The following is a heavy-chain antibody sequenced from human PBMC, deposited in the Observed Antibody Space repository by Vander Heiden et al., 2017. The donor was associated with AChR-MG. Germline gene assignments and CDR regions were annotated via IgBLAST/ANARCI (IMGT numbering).Heavy chain of an antibody. D-gene: IGHD3-10*01. CDR1: GFIFDEYA. CDR3: AKDRLRSFYYYMEV. Sequence: EVQLVESGGGLVQPGRSLRLSCEVSGFIFDEYAMHWVRQTPGKGLEWVSGISWNSGVIGYADSVKGRFTTSRDNAKKSLYLQMNSLRAEDTALYFCAKDRLRSFYYYMEVWGKGTTVTVSS. J-gene: IGHJ6*04. CDR2: ISWNSGVI. V-gene: IGHV3-9*01.